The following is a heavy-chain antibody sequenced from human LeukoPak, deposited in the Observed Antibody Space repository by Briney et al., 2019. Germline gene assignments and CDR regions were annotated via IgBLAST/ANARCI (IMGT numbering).Heavy chain of an antibody. D-gene: IGHD2-2*01. J-gene: IGHJ6*02. CDR3: ALSSINPSYYYGVDV. CDR1: GFTFSDYY. V-gene: IGHV3-11*01. CDR2: ITNLGDGI. Sequence: GRSLRLSCVASGFTFSDYYMAWIRQAPGRGLDWVSYITNLGDGIYYAHSVKGRFTLSRDTAKNSLYLQMNSLRAEDSAVYYCALSSINPSYYYGVDVWGQGTTVSVSS.